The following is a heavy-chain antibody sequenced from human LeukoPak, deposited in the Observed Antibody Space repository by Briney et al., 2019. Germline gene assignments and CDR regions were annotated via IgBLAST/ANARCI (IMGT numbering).Heavy chain of an antibody. J-gene: IGHJ6*02. V-gene: IGHV3-53*04. Sequence: GGSLRLSCAASGFTVSSNYMSWVRQAPGKGLEWVSVIYSGGSTYYADSVKGRFTISRHNSKNTLYLQTNSLRAEDTAVYYCARSQYCSGGSCYPEYYYYGMDVWGQGTTVTVSS. CDR1: GFTVSSNY. D-gene: IGHD2-15*01. CDR2: IYSGGST. CDR3: ARSQYCSGGSCYPEYYYYGMDV.